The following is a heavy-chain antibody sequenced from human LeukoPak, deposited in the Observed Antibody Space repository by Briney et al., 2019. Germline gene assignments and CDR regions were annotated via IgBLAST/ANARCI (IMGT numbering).Heavy chain of an antibody. CDR3: ARGAYYYDSSGYYPFDY. CDR2: INHSGST. Sequence: SETLSLTCAVYGGSFSGYYWSWIRQPPGKGLEWIGEINHSGSTNYNPALKSRVTISVDTSKNQFSLELRSVTAADTAVYYCARGAYYYDSSGYYPFDYWGQGTLVTVST. CDR1: GGSFSGYY. V-gene: IGHV4-34*01. D-gene: IGHD3-22*01. J-gene: IGHJ4*02.